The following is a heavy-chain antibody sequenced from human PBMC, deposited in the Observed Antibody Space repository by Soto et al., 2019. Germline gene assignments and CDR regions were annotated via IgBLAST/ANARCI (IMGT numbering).Heavy chain of an antibody. J-gene: IGHJ4*02. CDR2: ITNDGSIT. V-gene: IGHV3-74*01. CDR3: ISDPPIDC. Sequence: EVQLVESGGGQVQPGGSLRLSCVASGFTLSSYKMEWVRQVPGKGLVWISQITNDGSITKYAESVKGRFTISRDNAKNTLYLKMSSLGVEDTAVYYCISDPPIDCWGQGTLVTVSS. CDR1: GFTLSSYK.